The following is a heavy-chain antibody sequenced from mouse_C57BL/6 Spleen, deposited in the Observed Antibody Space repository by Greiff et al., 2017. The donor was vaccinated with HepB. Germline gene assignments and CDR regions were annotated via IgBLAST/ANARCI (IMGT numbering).Heavy chain of an antibody. D-gene: IGHD3-2*01. V-gene: IGHV1-49*01. J-gene: IGHJ4*01. CDR3: ARSDSSGYYAMDY. Sequence: LMESGAELVRPGSSVKLSCKDSYFAFMASAMHWVKQRPGHGLEWIGSFTMYSDATEYSENFKGKATLTANTSSSTAYMELSSLTSEDSAVYYCARSDSSGYYAMDYWGQGTSVTVSS. CDR1: YFAFMASA. CDR2: FTMYSDAT.